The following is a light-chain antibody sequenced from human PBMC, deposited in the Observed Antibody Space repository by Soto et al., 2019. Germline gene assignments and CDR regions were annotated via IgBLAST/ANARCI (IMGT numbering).Light chain of an antibody. Sequence: EIVMTQFPDTLSVSPGERATLSCRASQSVSSNLAWYQHKPGQAPRLLMYDASTRATGIPARFSGSGSGTDFTLTISSLQSEDFAVYYCQQYNYWPRTFGQGSKLEIK. CDR3: QQYNYWPRT. CDR2: DAS. J-gene: IGKJ2*01. CDR1: QSVSSN. V-gene: IGKV3D-15*01.